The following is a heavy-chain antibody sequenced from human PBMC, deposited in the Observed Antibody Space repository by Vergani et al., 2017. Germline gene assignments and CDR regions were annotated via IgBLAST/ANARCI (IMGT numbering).Heavy chain of an antibody. J-gene: IGHJ3*02. CDR2: LSASDRRT. CDR3: AKVGRSEVAGTVGAFDI. V-gene: IGHV3-23*01. CDR1: GFTFIIQA. Sequence: EVQLLESGGDLVQPGGSLRLSCAASGFTFIIQAMSWVRQAPGKGLEWVSTLSASDRRTHYADSVKGRFTISRDNSKNTLFLHMNSLRPEDTAVYYCAKVGRSEVAGTVGAFDIWGQGTMVTVSS. D-gene: IGHD6-19*01.